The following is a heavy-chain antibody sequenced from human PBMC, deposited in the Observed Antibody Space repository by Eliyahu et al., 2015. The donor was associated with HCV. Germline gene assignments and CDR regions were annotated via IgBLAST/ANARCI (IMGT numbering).Heavy chain of an antibody. D-gene: IGHD4-23*01. CDR2: ISSSSSYI. Sequence: EVQLVESGGGLVKPGGSLRLSCAASGFTFSSYSMNWVRQAPGKGLEWVSSISSSSSYIYYADSVKGRFTISRDNAKNSLYLQMNSLRAEDTAVYYCARGIGLSYGGNSGDYWGQGTLVTVSS. V-gene: IGHV3-21*01. CDR1: GFTFSSYS. J-gene: IGHJ4*02. CDR3: ARGIGLSYGGNSGDY.